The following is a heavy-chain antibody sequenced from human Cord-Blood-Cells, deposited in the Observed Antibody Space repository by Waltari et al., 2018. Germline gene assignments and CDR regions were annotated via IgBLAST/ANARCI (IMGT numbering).Heavy chain of an antibody. CDR2: INHSGST. J-gene: IGHJ6*02. D-gene: IGHD6-6*01. CDR1: GGSFSGYY. V-gene: IGHV4-34*01. Sequence: QVQLQQWGAGLLKPSETLSLTCAVYGGSFSGYYWSWIRQPPGKGLEWIGEINHSGSTNYNPDLKSRVTISVDTSKDQFSLKLSSVTAADTAVYYCASEGSIAARSRRTLYGMDVWGQGTTVTVSS. CDR3: ASEGSIAARSRRTLYGMDV.